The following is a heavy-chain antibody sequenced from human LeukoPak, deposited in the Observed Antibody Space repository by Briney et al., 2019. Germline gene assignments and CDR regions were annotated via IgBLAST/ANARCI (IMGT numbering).Heavy chain of an antibody. J-gene: IGHJ4*02. Sequence: GGSLRLSCAASGFTFSSYEMNWVRQAPGKGLEWVSYISSSGSTIYCADSVKGRFTISRDHSKNTLYLQMNSLRAEDTAVYYCARRAGAYSHPYDYWGQGTLVTVSS. CDR3: ARRAGAYSHPYDY. CDR1: GFTFSSYE. D-gene: IGHD4/OR15-4a*01. CDR2: ISSSGSTI. V-gene: IGHV3-48*03.